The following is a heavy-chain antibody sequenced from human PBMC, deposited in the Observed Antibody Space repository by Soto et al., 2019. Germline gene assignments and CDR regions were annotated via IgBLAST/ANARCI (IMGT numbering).Heavy chain of an antibody. CDR1: GISFSDYP. V-gene: IGHV3-23*01. CDR3: AKPQSGSYFAAFDV. CDR2: ISGTSLST. D-gene: IGHD1-26*01. J-gene: IGHJ3*01. Sequence: EVHLLESVGALVPPGGSLRLSCTVSGISFSDYPMDWVRQAPGQGLEWVSRISGTSLSTYYADSVKGRFTISRDNSNITLYLEMSSLRGEDTAIYYCAKPQSGSYFAAFDVWGQGTTVTVSS.